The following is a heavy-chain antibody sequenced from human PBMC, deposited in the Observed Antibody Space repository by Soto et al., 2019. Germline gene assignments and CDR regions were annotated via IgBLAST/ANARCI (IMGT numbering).Heavy chain of an antibody. Sequence: PSETLSLTCTVSGGSIGSSSYYWGWIRQPPGKGLEWIGSIFYSGSTYYNPSLKSRVTISVDTSKNQFSLKLSSVTAADTAVYYCARVPGPWGQGTLVTVSS. V-gene: IGHV4-39*01. D-gene: IGHD2-2*01. CDR1: GGSIGSSSYY. J-gene: IGHJ5*02. CDR3: ARVPGP. CDR2: IFYSGST.